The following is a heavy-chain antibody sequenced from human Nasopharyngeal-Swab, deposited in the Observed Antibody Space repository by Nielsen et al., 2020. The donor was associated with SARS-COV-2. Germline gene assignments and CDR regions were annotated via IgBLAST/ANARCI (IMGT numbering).Heavy chain of an antibody. Sequence: GGSLRLSCAASGFIFSDYYMSWIRQAPGKGLEWVSYISSSSYFTYYADSVKGRFTISRDNAKNSLYLQMNSLRADDTAVYYCVRDGALIQLWLLPHALDIWGQGTLVTVSS. V-gene: IGHV3-11*06. CDR3: VRDGALIQLWLLPHALDI. CDR1: GFIFSDYY. CDR2: ISSSSYFT. D-gene: IGHD5-18*01. J-gene: IGHJ3*02.